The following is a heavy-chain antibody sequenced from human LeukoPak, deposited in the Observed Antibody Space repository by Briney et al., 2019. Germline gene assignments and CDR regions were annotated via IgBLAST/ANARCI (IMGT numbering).Heavy chain of an antibody. CDR3: ARRFRDVVEIPAPDY. Sequence: PGGSLRLSCAASGFTFTSYAMNWVRQAPGKGLEWVSAILAGGTTYYAVSVKGRFTISRDNSKNTLYLQMNSLRAEDTAMYYCARRFRDVVEIPAPDYWGQGTLVTVSS. CDR2: ILAGGTT. V-gene: IGHV3-23*01. CDR1: GFTFTSYA. D-gene: IGHD2-2*01. J-gene: IGHJ4*02.